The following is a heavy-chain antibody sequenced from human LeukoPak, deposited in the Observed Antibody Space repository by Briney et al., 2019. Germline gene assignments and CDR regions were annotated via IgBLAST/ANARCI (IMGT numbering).Heavy chain of an antibody. CDR1: GFTFSSYA. V-gene: IGHV3-23*01. CDR3: AKDPGGRYYYYMDV. D-gene: IGHD4-23*01. J-gene: IGHJ6*03. CDR2: ISGSGGST. Sequence: GGFLRLSCAASGFTFSSYAMSWVRQAPGKGLEWVSAISGSGGSTYYADSVKGRFTISRDNSKNTLYLQMNSLRAEDTAVYYCAKDPGGRYYYYMDVWGKGTTVTVSS.